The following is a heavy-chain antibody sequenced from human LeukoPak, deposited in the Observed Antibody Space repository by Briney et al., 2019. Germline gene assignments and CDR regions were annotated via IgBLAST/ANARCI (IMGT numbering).Heavy chain of an antibody. V-gene: IGHV1-2*02. CDR1: GYTFTGNF. CDR2: INPNSGGT. CDR3: ARRYSGYDAQDY. J-gene: IGHJ4*02. D-gene: IGHD5-12*01. Sequence: ASVKVSCKASGYTFTGNFMHWVRQAPGQGLEWMGWINPNSGGTNYAQKFQGRVTMTRDTSISTAYMELSRLRSDDTAVYYCARRYSGYDAQDYWGQGTLVTVSS.